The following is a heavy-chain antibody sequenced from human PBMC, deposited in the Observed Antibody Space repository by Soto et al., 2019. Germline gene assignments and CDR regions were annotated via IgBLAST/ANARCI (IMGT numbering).Heavy chain of an antibody. CDR1: GGSISSYY. V-gene: IGHV4-59*08. Sequence: QVQLQESGPGLVKPSETLFLTCTVSGGSISSYYWSWIRQPPGKGLEWIGYIYYSGSTNYNPSLKSRVTISVDTSKNQFSLKLSSVTAADTAVYYCARHDSGGSYYYYYYMDVWGKGTTVTVSS. D-gene: IGHD2-15*01. CDR2: IYYSGST. CDR3: ARHDSGGSYYYYYYMDV. J-gene: IGHJ6*03.